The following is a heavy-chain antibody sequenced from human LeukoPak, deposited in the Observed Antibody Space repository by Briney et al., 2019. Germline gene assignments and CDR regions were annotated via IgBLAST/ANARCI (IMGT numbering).Heavy chain of an antibody. Sequence: GGSLRLSCAASGFTFSNYAMNWVRQAPGKGLEWVSVIGTAGDTYYPGSVKGRFTIYRENAKNSLYLQMNSLRAGDTAVYYCARDRGGGHMDVWGKGTTVTISS. J-gene: IGHJ6*03. CDR3: ARDRGGGHMDV. V-gene: IGHV3-13*01. D-gene: IGHD2-15*01. CDR2: IGTAGDT. CDR1: GFTFSNYA.